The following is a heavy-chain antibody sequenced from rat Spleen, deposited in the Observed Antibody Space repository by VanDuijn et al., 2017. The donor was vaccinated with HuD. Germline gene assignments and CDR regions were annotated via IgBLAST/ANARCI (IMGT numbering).Heavy chain of an antibody. D-gene: IGHD2-2*01. V-gene: IGHV5-25*01. J-gene: IGHJ1*01. CDR2: ISSDGAST. CDR3: ARAGYLRDWYFDF. CDR1: GFTFSNYY. Sequence: EVQLVESGGGLVQPGRSLKLSCVASGFTFSNYYMAWVRQAPTKGLEWVATISSDGASTYYRDSVRGRFIISRDDAKSTLYLQMDSLRSADTATYYCARAGYLRDWYFDFWGPGTMVTVSS.